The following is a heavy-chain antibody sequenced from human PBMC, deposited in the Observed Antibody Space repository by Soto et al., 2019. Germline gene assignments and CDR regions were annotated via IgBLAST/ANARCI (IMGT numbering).Heavy chain of an antibody. D-gene: IGHD2-8*01. V-gene: IGHV3-33*01. CDR2: IWYDGSNK. J-gene: IGHJ3*02. Sequence: QVQLVESGGGVVQPGRSLRLSCAASGFTFSSYGMHWVRQAPGKGLEWVAVIWYDGSNKYYADSVKGRFTIARDNSKNTLYLRMNGLRAEDTAVYYCARGGVLMVYAVGAFDIWGQGTMFTVSS. CDR1: GFTFSSYG. CDR3: ARGGVLMVYAVGAFDI.